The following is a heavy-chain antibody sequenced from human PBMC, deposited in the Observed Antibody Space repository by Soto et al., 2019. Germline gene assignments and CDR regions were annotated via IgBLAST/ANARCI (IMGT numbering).Heavy chain of an antibody. CDR1: GGSISSSSYY. V-gene: IGHV4-39*01. D-gene: IGHD6-19*01. CDR3: ARHSTVAREQWLVNGHFDY. CDR2: IYYSGST. Sequence: SETLSLTCTVSGGSISSSSYYWGWIRQPPGKGLEWIGSIYYSGSTYYNPSLKSRVTISVDTSKNQFSLKLSSVTAADTAVYYCARHSTVAREQWLVNGHFDYWGQGTLVTVSS. J-gene: IGHJ4*02.